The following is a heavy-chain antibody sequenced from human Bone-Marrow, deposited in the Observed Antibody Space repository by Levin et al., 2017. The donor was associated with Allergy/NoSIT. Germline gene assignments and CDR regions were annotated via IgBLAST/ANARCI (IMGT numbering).Heavy chain of an antibody. CDR1: GYTFTSYD. CDR3: ARVGSNSGSYSSYYYYGMDV. Sequence: GASVKVSCKASGYTFTSYDINWVRQATGQGLEWMGWMNPNSGNTGYAQKFQGRVTMTRNTSISTAYMELSSLRSEDTAVYYCARVGSNSGSYSSYYYYGMDVWGQGTTVTVSS. CDR2: MNPNSGNT. V-gene: IGHV1-8*01. D-gene: IGHD1-26*01. J-gene: IGHJ6*02.